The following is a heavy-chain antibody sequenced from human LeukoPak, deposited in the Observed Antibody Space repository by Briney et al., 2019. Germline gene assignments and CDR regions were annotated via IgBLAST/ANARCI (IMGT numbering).Heavy chain of an antibody. CDR1: GLTFNSYW. CDR3: ARSVAVVTATFGY. V-gene: IGHV3-74*01. J-gene: IGHJ4*02. D-gene: IGHD2-15*01. CDR2: INSDGSST. Sequence: PGGSLRLSCAASGLTFNSYWMHWVRQAPGKGLVWVSRINSDGSSTSYADSVMGRFTISRDNAKNTLYLQMNSLRAEDTAVYYCARSVAVVTATFGYWGQGTLVTVSS.